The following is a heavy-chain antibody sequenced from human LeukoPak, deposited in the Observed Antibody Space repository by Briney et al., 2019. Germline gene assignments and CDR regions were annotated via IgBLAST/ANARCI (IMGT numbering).Heavy chain of an antibody. CDR2: ISGSGGST. Sequence: GGSLRLSRAASGFTFSSYAMSWVRQAPGKGLEWVSAISGSGGSTYYADSVKGRFTISRDNSKNTLYLQMNSLRAEDTAVYYCAKERGPYYYDSSGYYDPYYFDYWGQGTLVTVSS. D-gene: IGHD3-22*01. CDR3: AKERGPYYYDSSGYYDPYYFDY. V-gene: IGHV3-23*01. J-gene: IGHJ4*02. CDR1: GFTFSSYA.